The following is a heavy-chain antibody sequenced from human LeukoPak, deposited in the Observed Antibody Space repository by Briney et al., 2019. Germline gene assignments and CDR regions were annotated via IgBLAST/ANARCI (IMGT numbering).Heavy chain of an antibody. Sequence: GGSLRLSCAASGFTFSSYWMSWVRQAPGKGLEWVANIKQDGSEKYYVDSVKGRFTISRDNAKNSLYLQMNSLRAEDTAVYYCAKSGLCGGSCYGRVYYYYMDVWGKGTTVTISS. CDR3: AKSGLCGGSCYGRVYYYYMDV. CDR1: GFTFSSYW. V-gene: IGHV3-7*03. J-gene: IGHJ6*03. D-gene: IGHD2-15*01. CDR2: IKQDGSEK.